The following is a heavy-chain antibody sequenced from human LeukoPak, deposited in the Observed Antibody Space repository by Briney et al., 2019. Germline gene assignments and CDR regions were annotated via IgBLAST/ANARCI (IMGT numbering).Heavy chain of an antibody. V-gene: IGHV4-30-2*01. CDR2: IYHSGST. Sequence: KASETLSLTCAVSGGSISSGGYSWSWIRQPPGKGLEWIGYIYHSGSTYYNPSLKSRVTISVDRSKNQFSLKLSSVTAADTAVYYCARGSDPVGYCSGGSCYDVVDWFDPWGQGTLVTVSS. J-gene: IGHJ5*02. D-gene: IGHD2-15*01. CDR1: GGSISSGGYS. CDR3: ARGSDPVGYCSGGSCYDVVDWFDP.